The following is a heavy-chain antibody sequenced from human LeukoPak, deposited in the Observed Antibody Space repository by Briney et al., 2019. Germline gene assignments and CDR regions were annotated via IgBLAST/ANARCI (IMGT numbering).Heavy chain of an antibody. CDR2: IKPDGSEK. CDR1: GFTFSNFW. Sequence: GGSLRLTCAASGFTFSNFWMSWVRQAPGKGLEWVANIKPDGSEKYSVDSVKGRFTISRDNAKNSLYLQMNSLRAEDTAVYYCARGDYYDSTGYFNDAFDIWGQGTMVTVSS. J-gene: IGHJ3*02. CDR3: ARGDYYDSTGYFNDAFDI. V-gene: IGHV3-7*01. D-gene: IGHD3-22*01.